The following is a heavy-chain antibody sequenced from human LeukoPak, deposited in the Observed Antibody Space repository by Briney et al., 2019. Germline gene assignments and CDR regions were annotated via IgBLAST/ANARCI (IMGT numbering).Heavy chain of an antibody. V-gene: IGHV3-66*01. CDR1: GFTVGNNY. CDR2: IFSHGET. D-gene: IGHD2-8*01. CDR3: ARDPPAVSINTYA. J-gene: IGHJ4*02. Sequence: GGSLRLSRAASGFTVGNNYMNWVRQAPGKGLEWVSLIFSHGETSYADSVKGRSTISRDNSKNTLYLQMNGLRVEDTAVYYCARDPPAVSINTYAWGQGTLVTVSS.